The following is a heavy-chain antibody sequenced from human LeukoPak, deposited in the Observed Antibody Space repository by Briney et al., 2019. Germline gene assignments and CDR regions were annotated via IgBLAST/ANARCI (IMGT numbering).Heavy chain of an antibody. Sequence: PGGSLRLSCAASGFTFSSYAMHWVRQAPGKGLEWVAVLSNGGTKKYYADSVNGRFTISRDNSKNTLYLQMNSLRAEDTAVYYCAKDLRSLYESGNYGWFDPWGQGALVTVSS. V-gene: IGHV3-30*18. D-gene: IGHD3-10*01. CDR3: AKDLRSLYESGNYGWFDP. CDR2: LSNGGTKK. J-gene: IGHJ5*02. CDR1: GFTFSSYA.